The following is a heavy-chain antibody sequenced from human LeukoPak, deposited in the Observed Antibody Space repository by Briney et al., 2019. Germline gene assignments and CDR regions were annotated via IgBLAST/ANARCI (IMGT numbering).Heavy chain of an antibody. CDR1: GGSVSSGSYY. CDR3: ARGKIWYDILTGYYFDY. J-gene: IGHJ4*02. Sequence: SETLSLTCTVSGGSVSSGSYYWSWIRQPPGKGLEWIGYIYYSGSTNYNPSLKSRVTISVDTSKNQISLKLSSVTAADTAVYYCARGKIWYDILTGYYFDYWGQGTLVTVSS. CDR2: IYYSGST. D-gene: IGHD3-9*01. V-gene: IGHV4-61*01.